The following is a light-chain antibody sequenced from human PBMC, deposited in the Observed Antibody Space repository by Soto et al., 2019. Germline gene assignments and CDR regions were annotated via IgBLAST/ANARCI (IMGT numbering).Light chain of an antibody. CDR2: AAS. CDR1: QSINSY. J-gene: IGKJ1*01. CDR3: QQSYSTPPWA. Sequence: DIQMTQSPSSLSATVGDRVTITCRASQSINSYLNWYQQKPGKAPKLLIYAASSLQSGVPSRFSGSVSGTDFTLTISSLQPEDFATYYCQQSYSTPPWAFGQGTKVDIK. V-gene: IGKV1-39*01.